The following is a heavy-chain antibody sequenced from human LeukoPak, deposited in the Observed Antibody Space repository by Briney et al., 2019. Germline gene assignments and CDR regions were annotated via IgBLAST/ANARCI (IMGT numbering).Heavy chain of an antibody. CDR3: AREDYDSSGYYPDY. D-gene: IGHD3-22*01. CDR1: GFTFSSYS. V-gene: IGHV3-21*04. CDR2: ISSSSSYI. J-gene: IGHJ4*02. Sequence: GESLRLSCAASGFTFSSYSMNWVRQAPGKGLEWVSSISSSSSYIYYTDSVKGRFTISRDNAKNSLYLQMNSLRAEDTAVYYCAREDYDSSGYYPDYWGQGTLVTVSS.